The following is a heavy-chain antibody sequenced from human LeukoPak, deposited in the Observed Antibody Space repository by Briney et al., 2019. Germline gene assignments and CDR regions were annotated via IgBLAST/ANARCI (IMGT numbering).Heavy chain of an antibody. Sequence: PGGSLRVSGVAPGFTFTSSAMSWVRQAPGKGLEWVSSSSTNDNGAYYADSVKGRFTISRDNSRNTLHLQSNSLRAEDTALYYCAKGGGGGTYYAASDYWGQGTLVTVSS. D-gene: IGHD2-15*01. CDR1: GFTFTSSA. CDR2: SSTNDNGA. CDR3: AKGGGGGTYYAASDY. V-gene: IGHV3-23*01. J-gene: IGHJ4*02.